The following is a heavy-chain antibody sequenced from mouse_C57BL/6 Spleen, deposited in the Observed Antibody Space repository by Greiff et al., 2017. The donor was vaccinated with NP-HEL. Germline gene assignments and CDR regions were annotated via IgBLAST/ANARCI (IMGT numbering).Heavy chain of an antibody. J-gene: IGHJ1*03. Sequence: QVQLKESGPGLVAPSQSLSITCTVSGFSLTSYAISWVRQPPGKGLEWLGVIWTGGGTNYNSALKSRLSISTDNSKSQVFLKMNSLQTDDTARYCWARNSATVVAHWYFDVWGTGTTVTVSS. D-gene: IGHD1-1*01. CDR2: IWTGGGT. CDR1: GFSLTSYA. V-gene: IGHV2-9-1*01. CDR3: ARNSATVVAHWYFDV.